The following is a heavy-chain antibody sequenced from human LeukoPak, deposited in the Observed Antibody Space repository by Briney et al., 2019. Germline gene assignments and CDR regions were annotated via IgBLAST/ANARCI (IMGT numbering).Heavy chain of an antibody. V-gene: IGHV4-38-2*02. D-gene: IGHD6-19*01. J-gene: IGHJ4*02. CDR3: AREDVAVAAPPLFDY. CDR2: IYHNGRT. CDR1: GYSISSGYY. Sequence: PPETLSLTCTVSGYSISSGYYWGWIRPPPGKGLGWIGNIYHNGRTYYNPTLKSPVTTSVDTYTKPSSLKLSSVTAADTAVYYCAREDVAVAAPPLFDYWGQGTLVTVSS.